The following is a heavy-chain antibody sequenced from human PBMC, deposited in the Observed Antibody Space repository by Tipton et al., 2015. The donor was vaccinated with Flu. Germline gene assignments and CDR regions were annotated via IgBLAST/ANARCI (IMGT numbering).Heavy chain of an antibody. Sequence: TLSLTCTVSGGSISSSSYYWGWIRQPPGKGLEWIGSIYYSGSTYYNPSLKSRVTISVDTSKNQFSLKLSSVTAADTAVYYCARGLWQLQRSFDYWGQGTLVTVSS. V-gene: IGHV4-39*01. CDR3: ARGLWQLQRSFDY. CDR2: IYYSGST. J-gene: IGHJ4*02. D-gene: IGHD2-15*01. CDR1: GGSISSSSYY.